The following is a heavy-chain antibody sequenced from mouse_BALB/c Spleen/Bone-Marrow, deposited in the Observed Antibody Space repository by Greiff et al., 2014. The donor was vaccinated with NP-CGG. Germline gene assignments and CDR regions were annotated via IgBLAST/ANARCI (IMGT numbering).Heavy chain of an antibody. D-gene: IGHD2-4*01. CDR2: FSSGAGT. CDR1: GFTFSSYA. J-gene: IGHJ2*01. CDR3: AREVYDYDGTYYFDY. Sequence: EVKLVESGGGLVKPGGSLKLSCAASGFTFSSYAMSWVRQSPEKRLGWVASFSSGAGTYYPYSVKVRFTISRDNARNTLYLQMSRLRSEDTAMYYCAREVYDYDGTYYFDYWGRGTTLTVPS. V-gene: IGHV5-6-5*01.